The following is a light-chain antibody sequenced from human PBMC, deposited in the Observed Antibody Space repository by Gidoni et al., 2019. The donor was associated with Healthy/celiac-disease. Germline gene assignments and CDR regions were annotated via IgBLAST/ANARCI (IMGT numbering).Light chain of an antibody. CDR2: DAS. CDR3: QQRSNWPSGGVT. Sequence: EIVLTQSPATLSLSPGERATLSWRASQSVSSYLAWYQQKPGQAPRLLIYDASNRATGIPARFSGSGSGTDFTLTISSLEPEDFAVYYCQQRSNWPSGGVTFGQGTRLEIK. V-gene: IGKV3-11*01. CDR1: QSVSSY. J-gene: IGKJ5*01.